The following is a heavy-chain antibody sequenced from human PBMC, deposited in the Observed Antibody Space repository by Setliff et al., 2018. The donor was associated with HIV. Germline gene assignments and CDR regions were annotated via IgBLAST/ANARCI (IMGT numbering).Heavy chain of an antibody. CDR1: GGTFSSYA. Sequence: SLKVSCKASGGTFSSYAISWVRQAPGQGLEWMGGIIPILGIKKYAQKFQGRVTITADKSTSTAYMELSSLRSEDTAVYYCARGATYYYDSSGYYSLLADAFDIWGQGTMVTVSS. J-gene: IGHJ3*02. CDR3: ARGATYYYDSSGYYSLLADAFDI. CDR2: IIPILGIK. D-gene: IGHD3-22*01. V-gene: IGHV1-69*10.